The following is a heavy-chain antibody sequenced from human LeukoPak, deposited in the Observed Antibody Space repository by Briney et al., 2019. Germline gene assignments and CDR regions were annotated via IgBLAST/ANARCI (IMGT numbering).Heavy chain of an antibody. CDR3: ARAPYSSSWHLYYYYYGMDV. J-gene: IGHJ6*02. CDR2: MNPNSGNT. Sequence: ASVKVSCKASGYTFTSYDINWVRQATGQGLEWMGWMNPNSGNTGYARKFQGRVTMTRNTSISTAYMELSSLRSEDTAVYYCARAPYSSSWHLYYYYYGMDVWGQGTTVTVSS. CDR1: GYTFTSYD. D-gene: IGHD6-13*01. V-gene: IGHV1-8*01.